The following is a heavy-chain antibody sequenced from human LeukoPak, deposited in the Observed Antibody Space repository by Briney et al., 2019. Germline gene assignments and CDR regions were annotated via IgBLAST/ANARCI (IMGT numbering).Heavy chain of an antibody. D-gene: IGHD4-17*01. CDR2: INPNSGGT. CDR3: ARDVSGDYGDYDWYFDL. Sequence: ASVKVSCKASEYTFTGYYMHWVRQAPGQGLEWMGWINPNSGGTNYAQKFQGRVTMTRDTSISTAYMELSRLRSDDTAVYYCARDVSGDYGDYDWYFDLWGRGTLVTVSS. J-gene: IGHJ2*01. V-gene: IGHV1-2*02. CDR1: EYTFTGYY.